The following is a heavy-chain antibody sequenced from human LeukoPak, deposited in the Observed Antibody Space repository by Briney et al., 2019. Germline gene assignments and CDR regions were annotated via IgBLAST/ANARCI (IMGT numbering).Heavy chain of an antibody. D-gene: IGHD3-22*01. CDR1: GFTLSGSS. CDR3: TRRSTDDSSGYYST. V-gene: IGHV3-73*01. J-gene: IGHJ5*02. Sequence: PAGSLKLSCAASGFTLSGSSMHWVRQASGKGLEWVGRIRSKANTYATAYAASVRGRFTISRDESKNTAYLQMNSLKTEDTAVHYCTRRSTDDSSGYYSTWGQGTLVTVSS. CDR2: IRSKANTYAT.